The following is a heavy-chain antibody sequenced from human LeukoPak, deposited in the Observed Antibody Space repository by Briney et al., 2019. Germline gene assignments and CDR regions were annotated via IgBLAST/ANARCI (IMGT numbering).Heavy chain of an antibody. CDR1: GYNFATYW. Sequence: GESLKISFKGSGYNFATYWISWVRPLPGKGLEWMGRIDPSNSYTNYSPSFQGHVTISADKSINTAYLQWRSLKASDNAIYYCARLGGYDSYWGQGSLVTVSS. CDR3: ARLGGYDSY. V-gene: IGHV5-10-1*01. D-gene: IGHD5-12*01. CDR2: IDPSNSYT. J-gene: IGHJ4*02.